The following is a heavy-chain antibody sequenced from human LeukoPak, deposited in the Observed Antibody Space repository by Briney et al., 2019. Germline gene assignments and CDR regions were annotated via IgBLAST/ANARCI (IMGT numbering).Heavy chain of an antibody. Sequence: GGSLRLSCSASGFSFTAYAMRWVRQPPGKGLECVSAISSNGGSTYYADSVRGRFTISRDNSKNPVYLQVSSLRAEDTAVYFCVRAQTSYYYDSSSYYYDYWGQGTLVTVSS. V-gene: IGHV3-64D*06. CDR1: GFSFTAYA. D-gene: IGHD3-22*01. J-gene: IGHJ4*02. CDR3: VRAQTSYYYDSSSYYYDY. CDR2: ISSNGGST.